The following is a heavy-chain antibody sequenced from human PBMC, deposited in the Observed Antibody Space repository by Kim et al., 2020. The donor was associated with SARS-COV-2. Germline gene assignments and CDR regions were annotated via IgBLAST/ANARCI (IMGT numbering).Heavy chain of an antibody. Sequence: SETLSLTCAVYGGSFSGYYWSWIRQPPGKGLEWIGEINHSGSTNYNPSLKSRVTISVDTSKNQFSLKLSSVTAADTAVYYCARGGNQIGATLRNSRTHYYYGMDVWGQGTTVTVSS. CDR2: INHSGST. CDR1: GGSFSGYY. J-gene: IGHJ6*02. CDR3: ARGGNQIGATLRNSRTHYYYGMDV. V-gene: IGHV4-34*01.